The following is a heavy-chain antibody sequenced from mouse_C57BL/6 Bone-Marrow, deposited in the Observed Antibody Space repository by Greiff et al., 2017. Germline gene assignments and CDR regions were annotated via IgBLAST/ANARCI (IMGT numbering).Heavy chain of an antibody. Sequence: VQLQQSGPELVKPGASVKISCKASGYTFTDYYMNWVKQSHGKSLEWIGDINPNNGGTSYNQKFKGKATLAVDKSSSTAYMELRSLTSEDSAVYYWARSPITTVVEGGFAYWGQGTLVTVSA. CDR1: GYTFTDYY. CDR2: INPNNGGT. J-gene: IGHJ3*01. V-gene: IGHV1-26*01. D-gene: IGHD1-1*01. CDR3: ARSPITTVVEGGFAY.